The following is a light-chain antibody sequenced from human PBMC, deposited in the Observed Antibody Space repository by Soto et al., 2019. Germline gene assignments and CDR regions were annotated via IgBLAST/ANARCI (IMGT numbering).Light chain of an antibody. CDR2: DNN. V-gene: IGLV1-51*01. Sequence: QSVLTQPPSVSAAPGQTVTISCSGSSSNIGNNYVSWYQQLPGTAPKLLIYDNNKRTSGIPGRFSGSKSGTSATLGITGLQTGDEADYYCGTWDSSLSAVFGGGTKVTVL. CDR1: SSNIGNNY. J-gene: IGLJ2*01. CDR3: GTWDSSLSAV.